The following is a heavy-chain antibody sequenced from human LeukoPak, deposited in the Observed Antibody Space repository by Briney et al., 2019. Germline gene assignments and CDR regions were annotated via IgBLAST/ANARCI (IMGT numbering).Heavy chain of an antibody. CDR2: ISAYNGNT. CDR1: GYTFTSYG. J-gene: IGHJ4*02. V-gene: IGHV1-18*01. Sequence: ASVKVFCKASGYTFTSYGISWVRQAPGQGLEWMVWISAYNGNTNYAQKLQGRVTMTTDTSTSTAYMELRSLRSDDTAVYYCATVRGWYIVVVPAAMDAPYFDYCGQGTLVTVSS. D-gene: IGHD2-2*01. CDR3: ATVRGWYIVVVPAAMDAPYFDY.